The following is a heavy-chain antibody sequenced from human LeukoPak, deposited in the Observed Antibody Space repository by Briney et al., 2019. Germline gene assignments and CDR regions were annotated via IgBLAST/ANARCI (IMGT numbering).Heavy chain of an antibody. CDR1: GYTFTSYS. D-gene: IGHD3-22*01. V-gene: IGHV7-4-1*02. CDR2: INTNTGNP. CDR3: ARDTIVVALDY. Sequence: ASVKVSCKASGYTFTSYSMNWVRQAPGQGLEWLGWINTNTGNPTYAQGFAGRFVSSLDTSVNTAYLQISSLKAEDTAVYYCARDTIVVALDYWGQGTLVTVSS. J-gene: IGHJ4*02.